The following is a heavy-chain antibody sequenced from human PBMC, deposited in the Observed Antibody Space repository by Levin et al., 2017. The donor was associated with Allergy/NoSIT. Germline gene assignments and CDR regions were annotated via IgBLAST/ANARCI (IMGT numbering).Heavy chain of an antibody. CDR2: INHSGST. Sequence: SETLSLTCAVYGGSFSGYYWSWIRQPPGKGLEWIGEINHSGSTNYNPSLKSRVTISVDTSKNQFSLKLSSVTAADTAVYYCASLVRSGGGYYYYYYMDVWGKGTTVTVSS. J-gene: IGHJ6*03. V-gene: IGHV4-34*01. CDR3: ASLVRSGGGYYYYYYMDV. D-gene: IGHD3-10*01. CDR1: GGSFSGYY.